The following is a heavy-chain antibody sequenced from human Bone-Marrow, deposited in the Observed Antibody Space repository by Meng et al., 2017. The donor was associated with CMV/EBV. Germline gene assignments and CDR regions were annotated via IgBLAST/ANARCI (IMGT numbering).Heavy chain of an antibody. Sequence: SVKVSFKASGGTFSSYAISWVRQAPGQGLEWMGGIIPILGTANYAQKFQGRVTITMDESTSTAYMELSSQRSEDTAVYYCARRSHYYDSSGADFDYWGQGTPVTVSS. V-gene: IGHV1-69*05. D-gene: IGHD3-22*01. CDR2: IIPILGTA. J-gene: IGHJ4*02. CDR1: GGTFSSYA. CDR3: ARRSHYYDSSGADFDY.